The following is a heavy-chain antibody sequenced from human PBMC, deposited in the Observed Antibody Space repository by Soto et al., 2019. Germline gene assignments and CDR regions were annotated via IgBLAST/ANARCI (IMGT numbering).Heavy chain of an antibody. J-gene: IGHJ4*02. Sequence: GGSLRLSCAASGFTFSSYEMNWVRQAPGKGLEWVSYISSSGSTIYYADSVKGRFTISRDNAKNSLYLQMNSLRAEDTAVYYCARSGSGYPFDYWGQGTLVTVSS. D-gene: IGHD3-22*01. CDR1: GFTFSSYE. CDR3: ARSGSGYPFDY. V-gene: IGHV3-48*03. CDR2: ISSSGSTI.